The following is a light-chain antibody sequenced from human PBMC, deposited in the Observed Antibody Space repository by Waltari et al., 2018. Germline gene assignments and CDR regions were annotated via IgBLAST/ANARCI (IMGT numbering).Light chain of an antibody. CDR3: CSYAGRYSVL. Sequence: QSALTQPRSVSGSPGQSITISCTGTRSDVGTYNYVSWYQQYPGKAPKLMIYDVTKRPSGAPDRFSGSKSGNRASLTISGLQAEDEADYYCCSYAGRYSVLFGGGTKLTVL. CDR2: DVT. J-gene: IGLJ2*01. CDR1: RSDVGTYNY. V-gene: IGLV2-11*01.